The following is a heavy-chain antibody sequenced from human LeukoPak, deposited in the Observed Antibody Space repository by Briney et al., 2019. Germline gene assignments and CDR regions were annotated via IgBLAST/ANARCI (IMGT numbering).Heavy chain of an antibody. CDR2: INHSGST. Sequence: SETLSLTCAVYGGSFSGYYWSWIRQPPGKGLEWIGEINHSGSTNYNPSLKSRVTISVDTSKNQFSLKLSSVAAADTAVYYCARRYYELIYYYYGMDVWGKGTTVTVSS. V-gene: IGHV4-34*01. D-gene: IGHD3-22*01. CDR3: ARRYYELIYYYYGMDV. J-gene: IGHJ6*04. CDR1: GGSFSGYY.